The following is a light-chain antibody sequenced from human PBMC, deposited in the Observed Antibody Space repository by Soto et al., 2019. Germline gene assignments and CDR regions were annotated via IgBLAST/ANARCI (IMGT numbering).Light chain of an antibody. V-gene: IGLV2-14*01. CDR1: STDVGGYNY. Sequence: QSVLTQPPSAAGSPGQSVTISCTGTSTDVGGYNYVSWYQQHPGKAPKLMIYEVSNRPLGVSNRFSGSKSGNTASLTISGLQAEDEADYYCTSYTSSSTLDVFGTGTKVTVL. J-gene: IGLJ1*01. CDR2: EVS. CDR3: TSYTSSSTLDV.